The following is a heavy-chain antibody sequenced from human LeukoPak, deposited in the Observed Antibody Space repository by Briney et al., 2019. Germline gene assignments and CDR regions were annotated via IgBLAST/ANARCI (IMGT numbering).Heavy chain of an antibody. CDR1: GGTFSSYA. J-gene: IGHJ4*02. D-gene: IGHD5-24*01. Sequence: GASVKVSCKASGGTFSSYAISWVRQAPGQGLEWMGGIIPIFGTANYAQKFQGRVTITADKSTSTAYMELRSLRSDDTAVYYCARRDGYNSEYFDYWGQGTLVTVSS. CDR2: IIPIFGTA. CDR3: ARRDGYNSEYFDY. V-gene: IGHV1-69*06.